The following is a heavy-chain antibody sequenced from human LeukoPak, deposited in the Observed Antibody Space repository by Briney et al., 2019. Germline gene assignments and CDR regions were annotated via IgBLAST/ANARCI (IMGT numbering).Heavy chain of an antibody. CDR1: GGSIISSNW. CDR2: IIDDGRT. Sequence: ETLSLTCAVSGGSIISSNWWSWVRQAPGKGLEWVSTIIDDGRTYYTDSVEGRFTVSRDDSKDTLYLQMNRLRAEDTAVYYCARGAGAQRVDWFDPWGQGTLVTVSS. CDR3: ARGAGAQRVDWFDP. J-gene: IGHJ5*02. V-gene: IGHV3-53*01. D-gene: IGHD3-3*01.